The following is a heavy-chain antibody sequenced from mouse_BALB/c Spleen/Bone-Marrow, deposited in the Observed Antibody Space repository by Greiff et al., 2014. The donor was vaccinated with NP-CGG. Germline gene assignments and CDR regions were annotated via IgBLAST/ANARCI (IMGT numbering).Heavy chain of an antibody. CDR2: IDPENGNT. D-gene: IGHD2-14*01. CDR3: DRGRYDWYFDV. CDR1: GFNIEDHY. J-gene: IGHJ1*01. Sequence: VQLQQSGANLVRPGALVKLSCKASGFNIEDHYIHWVRQRPEQDLEWIGWIDPENGNTINDPRFQGKAIITADTSSNTAYLQVSSLTSEDTAVYYCDRGRYDWYFDVWGAGTTVTVSS. V-gene: IGHV14-1*02.